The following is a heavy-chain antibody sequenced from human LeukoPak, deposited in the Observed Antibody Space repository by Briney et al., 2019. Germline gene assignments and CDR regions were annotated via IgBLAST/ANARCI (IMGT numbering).Heavy chain of an antibody. CDR3: ARASRSGYDS. V-gene: IGHV3-48*02. CDR2: IGSGSSPM. D-gene: IGHD3-22*01. J-gene: IGHJ4*02. CDR1: GFTFSAFG. Sequence: GESLRLSCVASGFTFSAFGMNWVRQAPGKGLEWVSYIGSGSSPMYYADSVKGRFTMSRDNAKNSLYLQMNSLRDEDAAVYYCARASRSGYDSWGQGTLVTVSS.